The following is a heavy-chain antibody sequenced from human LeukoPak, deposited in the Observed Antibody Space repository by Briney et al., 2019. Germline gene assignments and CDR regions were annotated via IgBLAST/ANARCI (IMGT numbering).Heavy chain of an antibody. Sequence: GGSLRLSCAASGFTFSSYGMHWVRQAPGKGLEWVAVIWYDGSNKYYADSVKGRFTISRDNSKNTLYLQMNSLRAEDTAVYYCARRGISGSYFSPPLDYWGQGTLVTVSS. CDR2: IWYDGSNK. V-gene: IGHV3-33*01. CDR3: ARRGISGSYFSPPLDY. J-gene: IGHJ4*02. D-gene: IGHD1-26*01. CDR1: GFTFSSYG.